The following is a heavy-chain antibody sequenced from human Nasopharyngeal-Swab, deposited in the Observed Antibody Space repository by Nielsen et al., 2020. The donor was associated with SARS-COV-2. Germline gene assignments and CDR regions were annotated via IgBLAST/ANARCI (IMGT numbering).Heavy chain of an antibody. CDR3: ARDGYRSGGSCHWGTYNWFDP. CDR2: ISSSSSTI. J-gene: IGHJ5*02. D-gene: IGHD2-15*01. CDR1: GFTFSSYS. Sequence: GESLKISCEASGFTFSSYSMNWVRQAPGKGLEWVSYISSSSSTIYYADSVKGRFTISRDNAKNSLYLQMNSLRAEDTAVYYCARDGYRSGGSCHWGTYNWFDPWGQGTLVTVSS. V-gene: IGHV3-48*01.